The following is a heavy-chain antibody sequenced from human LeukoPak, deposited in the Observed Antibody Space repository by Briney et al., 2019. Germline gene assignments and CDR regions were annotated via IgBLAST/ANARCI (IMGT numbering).Heavy chain of an antibody. V-gene: IGHV3-11*04. D-gene: IGHD1-1*01. Sequence: PGGSLRLSCAASGFTFSDYYMNWIRQAPGKGLEWVSYITSSGSTIYYADSVKGRFIISRDNAKNSLYLQMNSLRAEDTAVYYCARELNWNLDYWGQGTLVTVSS. J-gene: IGHJ4*02. CDR1: GFTFSDYY. CDR2: ITSSGSTI. CDR3: ARELNWNLDY.